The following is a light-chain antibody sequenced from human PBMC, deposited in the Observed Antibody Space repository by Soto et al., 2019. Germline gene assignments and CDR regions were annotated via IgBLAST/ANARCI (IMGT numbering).Light chain of an antibody. V-gene: IGLV2-14*01. CDR1: SSDVGGYNY. CDR3: SSYTSSSTLV. J-gene: IGLJ1*01. CDR2: EVS. Sequence: QSALTQPASVSGSTGQSITISCTGTSSDVGGYNYVSWYQQHPGKAPKLMIYEVSNRPSGVSNRFSGSKSGNTASLTISGLQAEDEPDYYCSSYTSSSTLVFGTGTKLTVL.